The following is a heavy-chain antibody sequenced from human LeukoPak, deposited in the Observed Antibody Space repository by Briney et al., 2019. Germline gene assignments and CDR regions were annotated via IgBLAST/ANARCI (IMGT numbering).Heavy chain of an antibody. J-gene: IGHJ4*02. CDR3: AKTLYYYGSGRCCDFDY. Sequence: PGGSLRLSCAASGFTFSSYAMSWVRQAPGKGLEWVSAISGSGGSTYYADSVKGRFTISRDNSKNTLYLQMNSLRAEDTAIYYCAKTLYYYGSGRCCDFDYWGQGTLVTVSS. CDR1: GFTFSSYA. CDR2: ISGSGGST. D-gene: IGHD3-10*01. V-gene: IGHV3-23*01.